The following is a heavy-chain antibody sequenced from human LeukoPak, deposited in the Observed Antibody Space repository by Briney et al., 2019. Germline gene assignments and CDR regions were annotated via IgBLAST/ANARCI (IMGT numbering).Heavy chain of an antibody. CDR1: GGSISSYY. CDR2: IYTSGST. Sequence: SETLSLTCTVSGGSISSYYWSWIRQPAGKGLEWIGRIYTSGSTNYNPSLKSRVTMSVDTSKNQFSLKLSSVTAADTAVYYCARVKALATQAAGTDYWGQGTLVTVSS. J-gene: IGHJ4*02. CDR3: ARVKALATQAAGTDY. V-gene: IGHV4-4*07. D-gene: IGHD6-13*01.